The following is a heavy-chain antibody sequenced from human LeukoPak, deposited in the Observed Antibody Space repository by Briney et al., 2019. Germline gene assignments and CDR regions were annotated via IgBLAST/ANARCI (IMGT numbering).Heavy chain of an antibody. Sequence: GGSLRLSCAASGFTFSSYAMSWVRQAPGKGLEWVSAISGSGGSTYYADSVKGRFTISRDNSKNTLYLQMNSLRVEDTAVYYCAKDREAAAFWSGYYWGQGTLVAVSS. CDR2: ISGSGGST. V-gene: IGHV3-23*01. D-gene: IGHD3-3*01. CDR1: GFTFSSYA. CDR3: AKDREAAAFWSGYY. J-gene: IGHJ4*02.